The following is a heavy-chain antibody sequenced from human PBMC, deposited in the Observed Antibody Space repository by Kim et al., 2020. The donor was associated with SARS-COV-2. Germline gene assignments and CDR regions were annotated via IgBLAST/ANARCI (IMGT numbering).Heavy chain of an antibody. V-gene: IGHV3-73*01. Sequence: GGSLRLSCAASGFTFSGSAIHWVRQASGKGLEWVGRIRAKAYSYATAYAASVKGRFTVSRDDSKNTAYLQMNSLETEDTAVYNYGMDVWGQGTTVTVS. CDR1: GFTFSGSA. J-gene: IGHJ6*02. CDR3: GMDV. CDR2: IRAKAYSYAT.